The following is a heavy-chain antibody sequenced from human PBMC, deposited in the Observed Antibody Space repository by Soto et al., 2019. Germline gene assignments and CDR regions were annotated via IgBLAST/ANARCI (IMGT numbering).Heavy chain of an antibody. CDR1: GYTFTSYY. J-gene: IGHJ4*02. D-gene: IGHD6-19*01. CDR2: INPSGGST. CDR3: ARRATASTLAVAGPFDY. Sequence: ASVKVSCKASGYTFTSYYMHWVRQAPGQGLEWMGIINPSGGSTSYAQKFQGRVTMTRDTSTSTVYMELSSLRSEDTAVYYCARRATASTLAVAGPFDYWGQATLVTVSS. V-gene: IGHV1-46*03.